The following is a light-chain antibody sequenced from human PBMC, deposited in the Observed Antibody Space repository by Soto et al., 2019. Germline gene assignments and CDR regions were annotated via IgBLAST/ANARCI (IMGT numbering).Light chain of an antibody. CDR3: QQYYSTPYT. Sequence: DIVMTQSPDSLAVSLGERATINCKSSQSVLYSSNNKNYLAWYQHKPGQPPKLLIYWASTRESGVPGRFSGSGSGTDFTLTISSLQAEDVAVYYCQQYYSTPYTFGQGTKLEIK. J-gene: IGKJ2*01. V-gene: IGKV4-1*01. CDR1: QSVLYSSNNKNY. CDR2: WAS.